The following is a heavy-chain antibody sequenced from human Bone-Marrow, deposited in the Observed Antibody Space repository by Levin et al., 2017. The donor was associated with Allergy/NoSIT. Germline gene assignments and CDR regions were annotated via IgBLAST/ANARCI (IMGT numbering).Heavy chain of an antibody. Sequence: QSGGSLRLSCEVSGLTFDDFWMTWVRQAPGKGLEWVAHINEDGSEKDYVGSVKGRFTISRDNAKKSLYLRMKSLRDEDTAVYYCASRGPVARDLDFWGRGTLVAVSS. J-gene: IGHJ4*02. V-gene: IGHV3-7*03. D-gene: IGHD3-10*01. CDR3: ASRGPVARDLDF. CDR2: INEDGSEK. CDR1: GLTFDDFW.